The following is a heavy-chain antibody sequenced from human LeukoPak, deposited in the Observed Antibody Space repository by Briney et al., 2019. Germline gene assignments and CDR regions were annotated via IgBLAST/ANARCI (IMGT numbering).Heavy chain of an antibody. V-gene: IGHV1-69*04. D-gene: IGHD2-21*02. CDR2: IIHILGIA. J-gene: IGHJ6*02. CDR3: ARARIVVVTASGMDV. Sequence: SVKVSCKASGGTFSSYAISWVRQAPGQGLEWMGRIIHILGIANYAQKFQGRVTITADKSTSTAYMELSSLRFEDTAVYYCARARIVVVTASGMDVWGQGTTVTVSS. CDR1: GGTFSSYA.